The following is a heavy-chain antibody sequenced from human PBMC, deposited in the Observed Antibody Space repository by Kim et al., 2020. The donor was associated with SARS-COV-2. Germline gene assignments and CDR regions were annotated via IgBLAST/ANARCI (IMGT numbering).Heavy chain of an antibody. CDR3: AKASGYSSSWYLSGWFDP. Sequence: KGRFTVSRDNSKNPLYLQMNSLRAEDTAVYYCAKASGYSSSWYLSGWFDPWGQGTLVTVSS. J-gene: IGHJ5*02. D-gene: IGHD6-13*01. V-gene: IGHV3-33*06.